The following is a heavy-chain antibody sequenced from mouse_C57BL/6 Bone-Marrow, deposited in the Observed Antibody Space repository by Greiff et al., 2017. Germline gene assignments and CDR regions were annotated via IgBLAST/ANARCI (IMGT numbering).Heavy chain of an antibody. CDR3: TKVYYDYDEGD. Sequence: VQLQQSGTVLARPGASVKMSCKTSGYTFTSYWMHWVKQRPGQGLEWIGAIYPGNSDTSYNQKFKGKATLTVVTSSSTTYRELSSLTNEDAAVYDGTKVYYDYDEGDWGKGTTLTVSS. CDR1: GYTFTSYW. CDR2: IYPGNSDT. J-gene: IGHJ2*01. V-gene: IGHV1-5*01. D-gene: IGHD2-4*01.